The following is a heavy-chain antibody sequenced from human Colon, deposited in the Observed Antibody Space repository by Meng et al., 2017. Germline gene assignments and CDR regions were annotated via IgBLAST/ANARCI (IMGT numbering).Heavy chain of an antibody. J-gene: IGHJ5*02. CDR3: ARTRQHYGERGFFDP. V-gene: IGHV4-30-4*01. D-gene: IGHD4-17*01. CDR2: IYYRVCT. Sequence: LPESHPVLLHPSPPLSLPFPVSGGSLSRGYYSCSWIPQPPSPGLAWLGYIYYRVCTSSNSSLPRRVPLSLARSPLPFSLMLSSLTAADTAVYYCARTRQHYGERGFFDPLCQETLVTVSS. CDR1: GGSLSRGYYS.